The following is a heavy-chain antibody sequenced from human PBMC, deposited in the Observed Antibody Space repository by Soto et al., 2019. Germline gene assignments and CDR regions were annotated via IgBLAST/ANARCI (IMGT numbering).Heavy chain of an antibody. D-gene: IGHD6-13*01. CDR1: GFTVSSNY. Sequence: GGSLRLSCAASGFTVSSNYMSWVRQAPGKGLEWVSVIYSGGSTYYADSVKGRFTISRDNSKNTLYLQMNSLRAEDTAVYYCARSSSGWDWYFDLWGRGTLVTVSS. CDR2: IYSGGST. J-gene: IGHJ2*01. V-gene: IGHV3-53*01. CDR3: ARSSSGWDWYFDL.